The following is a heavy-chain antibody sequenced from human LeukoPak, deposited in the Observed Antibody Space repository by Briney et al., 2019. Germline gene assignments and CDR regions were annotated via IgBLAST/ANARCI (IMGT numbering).Heavy chain of an antibody. CDR3: ARTNIGPAGSWFDP. Sequence: SETLSLTCTVSGGSIKSAVYYWSWIRQPAGKGLEWIGRIYTSGSTNYNSSLKSRVTISVDTSKKQLSLNLSSVTAADTAVYYCARTNIGPAGSWFDPWGQGTLVTVSS. V-gene: IGHV4-61*02. D-gene: IGHD6-13*01. J-gene: IGHJ5*02. CDR2: IYTSGST. CDR1: GGSIKSAVYY.